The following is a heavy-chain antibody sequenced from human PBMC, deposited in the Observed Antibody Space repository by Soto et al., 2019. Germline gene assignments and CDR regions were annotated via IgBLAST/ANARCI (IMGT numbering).Heavy chain of an antibody. CDR1: GCSIRGSY. CDR2: VYYTGST. Sequence: SETLSLPCGVSGCSIRGSYWSWIRQSPGKGLEWLGYVYYTGSTNYSPSLRSRVSISVDTSKNEFSLRLSSVTAADTAVYFCARSVAVPGAHIDYWGQGTQVPVSS. J-gene: IGHJ4*02. CDR3: ARSVAVPGAHIDY. D-gene: IGHD6-19*01. V-gene: IGHV4-59*01.